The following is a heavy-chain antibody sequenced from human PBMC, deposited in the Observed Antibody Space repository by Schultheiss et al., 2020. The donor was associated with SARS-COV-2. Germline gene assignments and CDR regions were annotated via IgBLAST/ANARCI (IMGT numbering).Heavy chain of an antibody. CDR3: ANLLWFGELFGRFDP. D-gene: IGHD3-10*01. CDR1: GYTFTGYY. CDR2: IIPIFGTA. V-gene: IGHV1-69*13. J-gene: IGHJ5*02. Sequence: SVKVSCKASGYTFTGYYMHWVRQAPGQGLEWMGGIIPIFGTANYAQKFQGRVTITADESTSTAYMELSSLRSEDTAVYYCANLLWFGELFGRFDPWGQGTLVTVSS.